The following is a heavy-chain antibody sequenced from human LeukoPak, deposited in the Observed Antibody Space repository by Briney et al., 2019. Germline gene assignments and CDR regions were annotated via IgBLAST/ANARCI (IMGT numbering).Heavy chain of an antibody. D-gene: IGHD3-22*01. CDR2: INWNGGST. J-gene: IGHJ4*02. Sequence: PGGSLRLSCAASGFTFDDYGMSWVRRAPGKGLEWVSGINWNGGSTGYADSVKGRFTISRDNAKNSLYLQMNSLRVEDTALYYCAREYYYDSSVGAFDYWGQGTLVTVSS. CDR1: GFTFDDYG. V-gene: IGHV3-20*04. CDR3: AREYYYDSSVGAFDY.